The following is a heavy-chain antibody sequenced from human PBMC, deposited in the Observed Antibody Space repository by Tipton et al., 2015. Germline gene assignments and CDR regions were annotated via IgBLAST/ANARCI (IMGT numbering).Heavy chain of an antibody. D-gene: IGHD2-21*01. Sequence: TLSLTCTVSGGFISHYYWSWIRQPPGKGLEWIGYNSYSGGANYDSSLRSRVTISVDTSNNHFSLKLSSVTAADTAVYYCARGAVRDGDSRKSTFDYWGQGTLVTVSS. CDR3: ARGAVRDGDSRKSTFDY. J-gene: IGHJ4*02. CDR1: GGFISHYY. V-gene: IGHV4-59*01. CDR2: NSYSGGA.